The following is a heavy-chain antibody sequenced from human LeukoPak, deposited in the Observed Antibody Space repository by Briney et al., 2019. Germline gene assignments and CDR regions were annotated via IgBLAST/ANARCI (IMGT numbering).Heavy chain of an antibody. V-gene: IGHV4-34*01. CDR2: INHSGST. CDR1: GGSFSGYY. J-gene: IGHJ6*03. CDR3: ARGGCSSTSCYWNYYYYYMDV. D-gene: IGHD2-2*01. Sequence: SETLSLTCAVYGGSFSGYYWSWIRQPPGKGLEWIGEINHSGSTNYNPSLKSRVTISVDTSKNQFSLKLSSVTAADTAVYYCARGGCSSTSCYWNYYYYYMDVWGKGTTVTISS.